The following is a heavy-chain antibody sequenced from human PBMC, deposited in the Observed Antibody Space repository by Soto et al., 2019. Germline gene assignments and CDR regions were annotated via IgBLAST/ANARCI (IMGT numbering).Heavy chain of an antibody. Sequence: GGSLGLACAASGFTLGNYWMHGVRQAPGKGLVWVSRINDYGTTINYAESVEGRFIISRDDAKSEVYLQMNNLRAEDSAVYYCARGGLEPFDYWGQGALVTVSS. CDR2: INDYGTTI. V-gene: IGHV3-74*01. J-gene: IGHJ4*02. CDR1: GFTLGNYW. D-gene: IGHD1-1*01. CDR3: ARGGLEPFDY.